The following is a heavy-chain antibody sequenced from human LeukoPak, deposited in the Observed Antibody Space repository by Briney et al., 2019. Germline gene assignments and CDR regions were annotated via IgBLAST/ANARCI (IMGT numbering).Heavy chain of an antibody. V-gene: IGHV1-69*04. CDR3: ARDRFPNWFDP. Sequence: SVKVSCKASGGTFSSYAISWVRQAPGQGLEWMGRIIPILGIANYAQKFQGRVTITADKSTSTAYMELSSLRSEDTAVYYCARDRFPNWFDPWGQGTLVTVSS. D-gene: IGHD3-3*01. CDR1: GGTFSSYA. J-gene: IGHJ5*02. CDR2: IIPILGIA.